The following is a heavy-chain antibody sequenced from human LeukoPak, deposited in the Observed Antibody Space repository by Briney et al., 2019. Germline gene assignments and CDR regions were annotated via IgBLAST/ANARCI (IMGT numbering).Heavy chain of an antibody. V-gene: IGHV3-74*01. Sequence: PGGSLRLSCAASGFSFSNYWMHWVRQVPGKGLEWVSRINSDGSSTSYADSVKGRFTISRDNAKNTLNLQMNSLRAEDTAVYYCASRAVSGTYYVYYFDYWGQGTLVTVSS. D-gene: IGHD1-26*01. CDR1: GFSFSNYW. J-gene: IGHJ4*02. CDR3: ASRAVSGTYYVYYFDY. CDR2: INSDGSST.